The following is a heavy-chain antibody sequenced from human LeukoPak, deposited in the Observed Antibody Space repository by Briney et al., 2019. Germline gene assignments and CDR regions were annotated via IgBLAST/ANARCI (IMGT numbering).Heavy chain of an antibody. CDR2: ISPDGGTT. J-gene: IGHJ4*02. D-gene: IGHD2-15*01. V-gene: IGHV3-64*02. CDR1: GFTFSGYA. CDR3: ARVLPGGSCYDY. Sequence: AGGSLRLSCAASGFTFSGYALNWVRQAPGKGLEYVSAISPDGGTTYYADSVKGRFTISRDNSKNTLYLQMGSLRAEDMAVYYCARVLPGGSCYDYWGQGTLVTVSS.